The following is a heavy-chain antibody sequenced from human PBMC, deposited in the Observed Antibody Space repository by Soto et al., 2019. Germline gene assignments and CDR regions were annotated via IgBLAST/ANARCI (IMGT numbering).Heavy chain of an antibody. CDR3: ARGRLRIAAAGTQPFDY. D-gene: IGHD6-13*01. CDR2: INHSGST. Sequence: SETLSLTCTVSGCSISTYGWSWIRQPPGKGLEWIGEINHSGSTNYNPSLKSRVTISVDTSKNQFSLKLSSVTAADTAVYYCARGRLRIAAAGTQPFDYWGQGTLVTVSS. J-gene: IGHJ4*02. CDR1: GCSISTYG. V-gene: IGHV4-34*01.